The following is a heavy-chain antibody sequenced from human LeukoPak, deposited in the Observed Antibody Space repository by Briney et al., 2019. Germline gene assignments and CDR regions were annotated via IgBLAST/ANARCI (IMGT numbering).Heavy chain of an antibody. D-gene: IGHD4-17*01. CDR2: INSDGSST. J-gene: IGHJ4*02. Sequence: GGSLRLSCAASGFTFSSYWMHWVRQGPGKGLVWVSRINSDGSSTSYAESVKGRFTSSRDNAKNTRYLQMNSLRAEDTAVYYCAREPSGDYGDYFDYWGQGNLVTVSS. V-gene: IGHV3-74*01. CDR3: AREPSGDYGDYFDY. CDR1: GFTFSSYW.